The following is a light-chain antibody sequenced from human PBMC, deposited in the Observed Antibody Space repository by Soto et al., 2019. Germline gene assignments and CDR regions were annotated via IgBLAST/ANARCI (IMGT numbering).Light chain of an antibody. CDR1: SSDVGGYNY. CDR3: SSDAGSNNFAVV. V-gene: IGLV2-8*01. Sequence: QSVLTQPPSASGSPGQSVTISCTGTSSDVGGYNYVSWYQQHPGKAPKLMIYEVSKRPSGVPDRFSGSKSGNTASLTVSGLQAEDEADDYCSSDAGSNNFAVVFGGGTKLTVL. J-gene: IGLJ2*01. CDR2: EVS.